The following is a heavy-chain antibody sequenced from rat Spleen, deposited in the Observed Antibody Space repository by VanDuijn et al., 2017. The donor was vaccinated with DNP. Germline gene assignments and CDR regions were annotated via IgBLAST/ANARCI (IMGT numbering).Heavy chain of an antibody. J-gene: IGHJ4*01. CDR2: VNSAGTT. Sequence: VQLQESGPGLVEPSQSLSLTCSVTGYSITSSSRWNWIRKFPGNKLEWMGSVNSAGTTNYNPSLKSRISITRDTSKNQLFLQVNSVTTEDTATYYCARWPGYNPPYAMDAWGQGTSVAVSS. V-gene: IGHV3-3*01. CDR1: GYSITSSSR. D-gene: IGHD1-4*01. CDR3: ARWPGYNPPYAMDA.